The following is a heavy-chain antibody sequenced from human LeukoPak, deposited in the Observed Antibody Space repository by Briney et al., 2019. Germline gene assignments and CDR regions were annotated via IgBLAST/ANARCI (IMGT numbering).Heavy chain of an antibody. CDR3: ARDGYYYDSSGYHHGGDYFDY. J-gene: IGHJ4*02. CDR2: INPSGGST. CDR1: GYTFTSYY. D-gene: IGHD3-22*01. Sequence: ASVKVSRKASGYTFTSYYMHWVRQAPGQGLEWMGIINPSGGSTSYAHKFQGRVTMTRDTSTSTVYMELSSLRSEDTAVYYCARDGYYYDSSGYHHGGDYFDYWGQGTLVTVSS. V-gene: IGHV1-46*01.